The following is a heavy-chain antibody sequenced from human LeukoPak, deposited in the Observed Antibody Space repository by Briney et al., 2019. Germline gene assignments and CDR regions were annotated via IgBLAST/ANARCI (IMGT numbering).Heavy chain of an antibody. CDR3: AKDRLDILTGYYPF. D-gene: IGHD3-9*01. V-gene: IGHV3-53*01. J-gene: IGHJ4*02. CDR2: IYSGGST. Sequence: GGSLRLSCAASGFTVSSNYMSWVRQAPGKGLEWVSVIYSGGSTYYADSVKGRFTISRDNSKNTLYLQLNSLRAEDTAVYYCAKDRLDILTGYYPFWGQGTLVTVSS. CDR1: GFTVSSNY.